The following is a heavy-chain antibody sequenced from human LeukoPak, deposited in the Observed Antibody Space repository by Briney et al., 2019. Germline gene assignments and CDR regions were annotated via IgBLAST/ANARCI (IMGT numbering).Heavy chain of an antibody. Sequence: GGSLRLSCAASGFTFSSYGMHWVRQAPGKGLEWVAFIRYDGSNKYYADSVKGRFTISRDNSKNTLYLQMNSLRAEDTAVYYCAREPGRTYYYDSSGYYHSFDYWGQGTLVTVSS. J-gene: IGHJ4*02. CDR3: AREPGRTYYYDSSGYYHSFDY. V-gene: IGHV3-30*02. CDR2: IRYDGSNK. D-gene: IGHD3-22*01. CDR1: GFTFSSYG.